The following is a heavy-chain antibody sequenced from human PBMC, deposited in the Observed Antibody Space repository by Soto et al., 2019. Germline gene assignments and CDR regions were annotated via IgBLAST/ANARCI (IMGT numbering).Heavy chain of an antibody. CDR3: ARGDTAMVHSVVDP. CDR1: GFTFSSYG. V-gene: IGHV3-74*01. D-gene: IGHD5-18*01. J-gene: IGHJ5*02. Sequence: EVQLVESGGGLVQPGGSLRLSCAASGFTFSSYGMHWVRQAPGKGLVWVSRINSDGSSTSYADSVKGRFTISRDNAKNTLYLQMNSLRAEDTAVYYCARGDTAMVHSVVDPWGQGTLVTVSS. CDR2: INSDGSST.